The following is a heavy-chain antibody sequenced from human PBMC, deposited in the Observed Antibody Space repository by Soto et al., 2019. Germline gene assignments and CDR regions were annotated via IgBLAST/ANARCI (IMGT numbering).Heavy chain of an antibody. CDR3: ARDADSSGLHY. J-gene: IGHJ4*02. D-gene: IGHD6-19*01. CDR2: IYPAGPT. Sequence: GSLRLSCAASGFTVSVMFMNWVRQAPGKGLEWVSVIYPAGPTYYADSVKGRFTISRDNSKNTLFLQLNNLRAQDTAVYYCARDADSSGLHYWGQGILVTVSS. CDR1: GFTVSVMF. V-gene: IGHV3-53*01.